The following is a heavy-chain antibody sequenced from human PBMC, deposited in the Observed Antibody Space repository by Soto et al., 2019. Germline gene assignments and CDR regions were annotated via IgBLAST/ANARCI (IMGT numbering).Heavy chain of an antibody. CDR3: STRAYDTNGYYRFDP. D-gene: IGHD3-22*01. CDR1: GGSFSGHC. V-gene: IGHV4-34*01. CDR2: INHSGRV. J-gene: IGHJ5*01. Sequence: TSETLSLTCAVYGGSFSGHCWTWIRQSPGEGLEWSGGINHSGRVNYSPSLKSRVTISLDTSKNQFSLTLSAVTAADTAMYYCSTRAYDTNGYYRFDPWGQGTLVT.